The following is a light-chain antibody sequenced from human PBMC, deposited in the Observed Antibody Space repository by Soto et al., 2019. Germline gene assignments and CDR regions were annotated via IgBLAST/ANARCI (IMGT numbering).Light chain of an antibody. CDR3: QQRSSWPDT. J-gene: IGKJ2*01. Sequence: EIVLTQSPATLSLSPGERATLSCRASQSVRSYLAWFQHKPGQAPRLLIYDASNRATGVPPRFSGSGSGTDFTLTISSLEPEDFAVYYCQQRSSWPDTFGQGTK. V-gene: IGKV3-11*01. CDR1: QSVRSY. CDR2: DAS.